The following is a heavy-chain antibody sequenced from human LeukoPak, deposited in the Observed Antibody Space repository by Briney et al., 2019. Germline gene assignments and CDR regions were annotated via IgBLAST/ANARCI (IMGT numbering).Heavy chain of an antibody. CDR1: GFSLRTGGVG. CDR2: IYWDDDK. CDR3: AHRSADYGGNSGYYFDY. D-gene: IGHD4-23*01. J-gene: IGHJ4*02. V-gene: IGHV2-5*02. Sequence: SGPTLVHPTRTLTLTCTFSGFSLRTGGVGVGWIRQPPGKALEWLTLIYWDDDKRYSPSLKTRLTITKDTSKNQVVLTMTNMDPVDTATYYCAHRSADYGGNSGYYFDYWGQGTLVTVSS.